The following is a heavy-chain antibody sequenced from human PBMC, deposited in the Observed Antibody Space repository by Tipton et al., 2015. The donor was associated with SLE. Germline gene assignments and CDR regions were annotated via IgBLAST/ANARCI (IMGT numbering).Heavy chain of an antibody. D-gene: IGHD6-19*01. Sequence: QLVQSGAEVKKPGASVKVSCKASGYTFTSYAMHWVRQAPGQRLEWMGWINAGNGNTKYSQKFQGRVTIARDTSASTAYMELSSLRSEDTAVYYCARARASSGWYPDAFDIWGQGTMVTVSS. CDR1: GYTFTSYA. J-gene: IGHJ3*02. V-gene: IGHV1-3*01. CDR2: INAGNGNT. CDR3: ARARASSGWYPDAFDI.